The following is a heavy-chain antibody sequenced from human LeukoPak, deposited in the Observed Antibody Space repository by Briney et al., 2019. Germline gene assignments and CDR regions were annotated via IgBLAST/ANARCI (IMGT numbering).Heavy chain of an antibody. CDR3: ARAPPQVGAAGTGYFQH. V-gene: IGHV4-61*02. CDR2: IYTSGST. J-gene: IGHJ1*01. D-gene: IGHD6-13*01. CDR1: GGSISSGSYY. Sequence: SETLSLTCTVSGGSISSGSYYWSWIRQPAGKGLEWIGRIYTSGSTNYNPSLKSRVTISVDTSKNQFSLKLSSVTAADTAVYYCARAPPQVGAAGTGYFQHWGQGTLVTVSS.